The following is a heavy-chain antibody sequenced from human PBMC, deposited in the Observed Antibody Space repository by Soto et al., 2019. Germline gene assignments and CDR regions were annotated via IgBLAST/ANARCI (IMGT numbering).Heavy chain of an antibody. J-gene: IGHJ3*02. CDR1: GYTFTGYY. Sequence: AASVKVSCKASGYTFTGYYMHWVRQAPGQGLEWMGWINPNSGGTNYAQKFQGWVTITRDTSISTAYMELSRLRSDDTAVYYCARDESAAGTSRGAFDIWGQGTMVTVSS. V-gene: IGHV1-2*04. CDR3: ARDESAAGTSRGAFDI. CDR2: INPNSGGT. D-gene: IGHD6-13*01.